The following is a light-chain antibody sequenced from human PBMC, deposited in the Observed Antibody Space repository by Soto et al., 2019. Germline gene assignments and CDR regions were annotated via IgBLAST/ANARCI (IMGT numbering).Light chain of an antibody. CDR3: QQRSNWPPVT. V-gene: IGKV3-11*01. J-gene: IGKJ4*01. CDR1: QSVTSN. Sequence: EIVRTQSPGTLSVSPGGRATLSCRSSQSVTSNLAWYQQKPGQAPRLLISDASTRATGIPARFSGSGSGTDFTLTISSLEPEDFGVYYCQQRSNWPPVTFGGGTKVDI. CDR2: DAS.